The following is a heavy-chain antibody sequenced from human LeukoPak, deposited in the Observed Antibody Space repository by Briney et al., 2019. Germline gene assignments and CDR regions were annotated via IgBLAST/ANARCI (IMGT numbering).Heavy chain of an antibody. Sequence: GGSLSRSCAGSGFTFSSYEMNWVGQAQGKGLEWVSYISSSCSTIYYADSVKVRFTISRDNAKNSLNLQMNILRAEDTAVYYCATQHTLWSPLDCWGQGTLVT. D-gene: IGHD3-10*01. CDR2: ISSSCSTI. CDR3: ATQHTLWSPLDC. J-gene: IGHJ4*02. V-gene: IGHV3-48*03. CDR1: GFTFSSYE.